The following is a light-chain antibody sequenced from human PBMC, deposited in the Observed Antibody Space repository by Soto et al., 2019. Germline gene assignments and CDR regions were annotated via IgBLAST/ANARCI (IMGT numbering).Light chain of an antibody. CDR1: SSDVGGYDY. Sequence: QSALTQPASVSGSPGQSITISCTETSSDVGGYDYVSWYQQHPGKAPTLLIYDVINRPSGVSFRFSGSKSGNTASLTISGLQAEDEAEYYCSSYTRSSISVFGTGTKLTVL. V-gene: IGLV2-14*01. J-gene: IGLJ1*01. CDR3: SSYTRSSISV. CDR2: DVI.